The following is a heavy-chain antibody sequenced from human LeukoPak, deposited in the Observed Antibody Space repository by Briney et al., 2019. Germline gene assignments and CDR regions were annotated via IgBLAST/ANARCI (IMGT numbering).Heavy chain of an antibody. CDR2: INPSGGSI. J-gene: IGHJ4*02. V-gene: IGHV1-46*01. Sequence: ASVKVSCKASGYTFTCYYMHWVRQAPGQGLEWMGIINPSGGSISYTEKFQGRVTMTTDTSTSTVYMELSSLRSEDTAVYYCARGTPSMKYYDSSGYNPDLYYSDYWGQGTLVTVSS. CDR3: ARGTPSMKYYDSSGYNPDLYYSDY. D-gene: IGHD3-22*01. CDR1: GYTFTCYY.